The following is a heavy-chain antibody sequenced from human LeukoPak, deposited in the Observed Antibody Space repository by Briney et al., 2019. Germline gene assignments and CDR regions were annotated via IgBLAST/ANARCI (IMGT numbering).Heavy chain of an antibody. V-gene: IGHV4-4*07. CDR3: ARDDNSGYSDDAFDI. CDR2: IHTSAST. CDR1: GGSISSYY. D-gene: IGHD5-12*01. Sequence: SETLSLTCSVSGGSISSYYWSWHRQPAEKGLEWIWRIHTSASTEYNPSLKSRVTMSVDTSKNQFSLKLTSVTAADTAVYFCARDDNSGYSDDAFDIWGEGTLVTVSS. J-gene: IGHJ3*02.